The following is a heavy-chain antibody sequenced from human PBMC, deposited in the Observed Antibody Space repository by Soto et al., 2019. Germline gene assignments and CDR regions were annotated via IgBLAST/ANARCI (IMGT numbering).Heavy chain of an antibody. CDR1: GNSIRSYY. V-gene: IGHV4-59*01. CDR3: ARIGRSNAFAI. Sequence: SETLSLTCSVSGNSIRSYYWSWIRQPPGKGLEWIGDVYYSGSINYNPSLKSRITISVDTSKNQFSLKLSSVTAADTAVFYCARIGRSNAFAIWGQGTMVTVSS. J-gene: IGHJ3*02. CDR2: VYYSGSI. D-gene: IGHD1-26*01.